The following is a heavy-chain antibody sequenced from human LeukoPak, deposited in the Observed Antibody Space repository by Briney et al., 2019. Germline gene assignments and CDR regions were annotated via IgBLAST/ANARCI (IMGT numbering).Heavy chain of an antibody. V-gene: IGHV3-20*04. CDR2: INWNGGSI. D-gene: IGHD3-22*01. CDR3: ARDKYDSSGYYTDNYYFDY. CDR1: GFTLEDYV. Sequence: GGSLRLSCAASGFTLEDYVMTGVRQAPGKGREGVSAINWNGGSIDYADSVKGRFTVSRDNAKNSLYLQMNSLRAEDTALYYCARDKYDSSGYYTDNYYFDYWGQGTPVTVSS. J-gene: IGHJ4*02.